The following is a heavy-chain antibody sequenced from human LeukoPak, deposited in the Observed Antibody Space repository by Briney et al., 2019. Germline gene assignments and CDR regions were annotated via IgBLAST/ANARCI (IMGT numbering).Heavy chain of an antibody. Sequence: GGSLRLSCAASGFTFTTYGMHWVRQAPGKGLELVANIKQDRSEKYYVDSVKGRFTISRDNAKNSLYLQMNSLRAEDTAVYYCARLREIPVFGVVTKSTSYFDYWGQGTLVTVSS. CDR2: IKQDRSEK. J-gene: IGHJ4*02. D-gene: IGHD3-3*01. CDR3: ARLREIPVFGVVTKSTSYFDY. CDR1: GFTFTTYG. V-gene: IGHV3-7*01.